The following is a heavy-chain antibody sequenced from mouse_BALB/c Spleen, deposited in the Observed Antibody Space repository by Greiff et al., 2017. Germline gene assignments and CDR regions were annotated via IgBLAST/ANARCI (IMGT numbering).Heavy chain of an antibody. CDR1: GFTFSSYG. J-gene: IGHJ3*01. Sequence: EVKLVESGGDLVKPGGSLKLSCAASGFTFSSYGMSWVRQTPDKRLEWVATISSGGSYTYYPDSVKGRFTISRDNAKNTLYLQMSSLKSEDTAMYYWARRDDDDGGSWFAYWGQGTLVTVAA. D-gene: IGHD2-4*01. CDR2: ISSGGSYT. CDR3: ARRDDDDGGSWFAY. V-gene: IGHV5-6*02.